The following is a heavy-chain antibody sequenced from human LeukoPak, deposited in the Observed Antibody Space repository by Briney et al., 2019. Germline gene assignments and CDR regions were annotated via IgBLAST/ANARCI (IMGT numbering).Heavy chain of an antibody. CDR3: AGEKSYYYGSGSPNWFDP. CDR2: IYYSGST. D-gene: IGHD3-10*01. Sequence: SETLSLTCTVSGGSISSGGYYWSWIRQHPGKGLEWIGYIYYSGSTYYNPSLKSQVTISVDTSKNQFSLKLSSVTAADTAVYYCAGEKSYYYGSGSPNWFDPWGQGTLVTVSS. J-gene: IGHJ5*02. V-gene: IGHV4-31*01. CDR1: GGSISSGGYY.